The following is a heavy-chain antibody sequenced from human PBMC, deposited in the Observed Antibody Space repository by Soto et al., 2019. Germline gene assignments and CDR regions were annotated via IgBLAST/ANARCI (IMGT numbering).Heavy chain of an antibody. CDR1: GGSISRDYY. Sequence: QVQLQESDPGLVKPSQTLSLTCTVFGGSISRDYYWGWIRRHPGKGLEWIGYTYYSGTTYYNPSLKSRVSISPYTSKNLFLLNMISVTAADAAVYFCARPYCANPVCYGFDIWGKLTVVIVSS. CDR2: TYYSGTT. J-gene: IGHJ3*02. V-gene: IGHV4-31*03. CDR3: ARPYCANPVCYGFDI. D-gene: IGHD2-8*01.